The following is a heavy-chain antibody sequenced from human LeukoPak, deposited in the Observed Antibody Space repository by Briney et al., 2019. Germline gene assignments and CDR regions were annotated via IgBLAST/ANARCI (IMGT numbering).Heavy chain of an antibody. CDR1: GFTFDDYA. CDR3: AKGVGVYYYGSGSYYTDLIYYYGMDV. J-gene: IGHJ6*02. D-gene: IGHD3-10*01. CDR2: ISWNSGSI. V-gene: IGHV3-9*01. Sequence: GGSLRLSCAASGFTFDDYAMHWVRQAPGKGLEWVSGISWNSGSIGYADSVKGRFTISRDNAKNSLYLQMNSLRAEDTALYYCAKGVGVYYYGSGSYYTDLIYYYGMDVWGQGTTVTVSS.